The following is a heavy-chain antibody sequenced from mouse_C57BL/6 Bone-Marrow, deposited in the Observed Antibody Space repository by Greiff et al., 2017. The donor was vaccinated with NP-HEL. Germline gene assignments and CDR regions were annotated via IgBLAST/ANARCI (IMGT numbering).Heavy chain of an antibody. V-gene: IGHV1-63*01. CDR3: ARGRDYYGSSYYFDY. CDR1: GYTFTNYW. D-gene: IGHD1-1*01. CDR2: IYPGGGYT. J-gene: IGHJ2*01. Sequence: LQESGAELVRPGTSVKMSCKASGYTFTNYWIGWAKQRPGHGLEWIGDIYPGGGYTNYNEKFKGKATLTADKSSSTAYMQFSSLTSEDSAIYYCARGRDYYGSSYYFDYWGQGTTLTVSS.